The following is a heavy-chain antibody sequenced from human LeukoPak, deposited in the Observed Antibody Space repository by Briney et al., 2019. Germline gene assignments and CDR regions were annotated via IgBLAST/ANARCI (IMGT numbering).Heavy chain of an antibody. CDR3: PRMSGSSSYGGGFDY. Sequence: GGSLRLSCAASGFPFSTFSMRWVRQAPGKGLDWVAVISHDASDKYYADSVKGRFTISRDNSKNTLYLQMNSLRAEDTAVYYCPRMSGSSSYGGGFDYWGQGTLVTVSS. V-gene: IGHV3-30-3*01. CDR2: ISHDASDK. J-gene: IGHJ4*02. CDR1: GFPFSTFS. D-gene: IGHD6-6*01.